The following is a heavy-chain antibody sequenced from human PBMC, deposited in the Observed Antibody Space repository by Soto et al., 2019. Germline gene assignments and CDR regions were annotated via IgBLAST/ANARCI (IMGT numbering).Heavy chain of an antibody. CDR3: AGEVGADRYWYFDL. CDR1: GGSITSYY. CDR2: IYYIGST. D-gene: IGHD1-26*01. V-gene: IGHV4-59*12. J-gene: IGHJ2*01. Sequence: QVQLQESGPGLAKPSETLSLTCTVSGGSITSYYWSWIRQPPGKGLGWIGYIYYIGSTNYNPSLKSRLTISVDTSKNQCSLKLSSGTAAATAVYYCAGEVGADRYWYFDLWGRGTLVTVSS.